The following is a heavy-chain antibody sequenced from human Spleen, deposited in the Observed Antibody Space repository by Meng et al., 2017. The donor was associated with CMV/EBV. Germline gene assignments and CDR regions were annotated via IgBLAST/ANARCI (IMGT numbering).Heavy chain of an antibody. V-gene: IGHV1-18*03. CDR2: ISAYNGNT. CDR3: ARGYSLDSWFDP. CDR1: GGTFSSYA. D-gene: IGHD2-21*01. J-gene: IGHJ5*02. Sequence: ASVKVSCKASGGTFSSYAISWVRQAPGQGLEWMGWISAYNGNTNYAQKLQGRVTMTTDTSTSTAYMELRSLRFDDMAVYYCARGYSLDSWFDPWGQGTLVTVSS.